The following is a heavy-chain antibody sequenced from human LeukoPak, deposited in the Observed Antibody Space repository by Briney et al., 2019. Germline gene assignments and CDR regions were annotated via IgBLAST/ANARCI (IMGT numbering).Heavy chain of an antibody. CDR2: ISYDRSNK. CDR1: GFTFSSYA. CDR3: ARDRGGYSYGCLDH. V-gene: IGHV3-30*04. Sequence: GGSLRLSCAASGFTFSSYAMHWVRQAPGKGLEWVAVISYDRSNKYYADSVKGRFTISRDNSKNTLYLQMNSLRAEDTAVYYCARDRGGYSYGCLDHWGQGTLVTVSS. D-gene: IGHD5-18*01. J-gene: IGHJ4*02.